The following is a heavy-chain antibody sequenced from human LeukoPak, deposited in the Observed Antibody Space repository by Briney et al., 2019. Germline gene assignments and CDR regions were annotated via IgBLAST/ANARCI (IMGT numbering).Heavy chain of an antibody. V-gene: IGHV5-51*01. CDR3: ARQSAIYYFDY. CDR1: GYSFTTYW. J-gene: IGHJ4*02. CDR2: IYPGDSDT. D-gene: IGHD2-2*02. Sequence: GESLKISCKGSGYSFTTYWIGWVRQMPGKGLEWMGIIYPGDSDTRYSPSFRGQVTISADKSISTAYLQWSSLKASDTALYYCARQSAIYYFDYWGQGTLVTVSS.